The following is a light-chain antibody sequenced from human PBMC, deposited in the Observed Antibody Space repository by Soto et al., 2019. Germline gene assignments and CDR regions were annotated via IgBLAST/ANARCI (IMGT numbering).Light chain of an antibody. CDR1: SSDVGGYNY. Sequence: QSALTQPASVSGSPGQSITISCTGTSSDVGGYNYVSWCQQHPGKAPKLMIYEVSNRPSGVSNRFSGSKSGNTASLTISGLQAEDEADYYCSSYTSSSTLVFGAGTKVTV. CDR2: EVS. J-gene: IGLJ1*01. CDR3: SSYTSSSTLV. V-gene: IGLV2-14*01.